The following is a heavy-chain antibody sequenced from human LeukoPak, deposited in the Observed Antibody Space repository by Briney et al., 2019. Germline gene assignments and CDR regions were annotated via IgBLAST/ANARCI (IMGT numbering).Heavy chain of an antibody. V-gene: IGHV5-51*01. Sequence: GESLKISCKGSGYSFTNYWIGWVRQMPGKGLEWMGIIYPGDSDTRYSPSFQGQVTISADKSISTAYLQWSSLKASDTAMYYCARRSGSSSSWYDFDYWGQGTLVTVSS. D-gene: IGHD6-13*01. J-gene: IGHJ4*02. CDR2: IYPGDSDT. CDR1: GYSFTNYW. CDR3: ARRSGSSSSWYDFDY.